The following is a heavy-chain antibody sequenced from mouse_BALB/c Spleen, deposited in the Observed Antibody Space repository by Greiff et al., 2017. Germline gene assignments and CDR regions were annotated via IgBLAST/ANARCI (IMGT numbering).Heavy chain of an antibody. V-gene: IGHV5-12-2*01. Sequence: EVQVVESGGGLVQPGGSLKLSCAASGFTFSSYTMSWVRQTPEKRLEWVAYISNGGGSTYYPDTVKGRFTISRDNAKNTLYLQMSSLKSEDTAMYYCAIHGYYDAMDYWGQGTSVTVSS. CDR1: GFTFSSYT. D-gene: IGHD2-2*01. CDR2: ISNGGGST. J-gene: IGHJ4*01. CDR3: AIHGYYDAMDY.